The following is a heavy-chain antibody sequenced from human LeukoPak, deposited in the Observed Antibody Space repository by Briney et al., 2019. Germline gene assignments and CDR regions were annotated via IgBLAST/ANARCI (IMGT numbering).Heavy chain of an antibody. CDR1: GFTVSSNY. J-gene: IGHJ6*03. CDR2: IYSGGST. V-gene: IGHV3-53*01. CDR3: ARDFVLGDYYYMDV. Sequence: PGGSLRLSCAASGFTVSSNYMSWVRQAPGKGLEWVSVIYSGGSTYYADSVRGRFTISRDNSKNTLYLQMNSLRAEDTAVYYCARDFVLGDYYYMDVWGKGTTVTISS. D-gene: IGHD3-16*01.